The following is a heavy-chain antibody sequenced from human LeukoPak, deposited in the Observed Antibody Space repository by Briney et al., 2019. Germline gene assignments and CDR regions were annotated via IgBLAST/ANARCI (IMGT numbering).Heavy chain of an antibody. Sequence: PGGSLRLSCAASGFTFSNAWMSWVRQAPGKGLEWVGRIKSKTDGGTTDYAAPVKGRFTISRDDSKNTLYLQMNSLKTEDTAVYYCTSVFAVTPYFDYWGQGTLVTVSS. CDR3: TSVFAVTPYFDY. D-gene: IGHD4-17*01. J-gene: IGHJ4*02. V-gene: IGHV3-15*01. CDR1: GFTFSNAW. CDR2: IKSKTDGGTT.